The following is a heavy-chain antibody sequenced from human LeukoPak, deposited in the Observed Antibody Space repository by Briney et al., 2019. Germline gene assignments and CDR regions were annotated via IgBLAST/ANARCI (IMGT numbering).Heavy chain of an antibody. V-gene: IGHV4-59*01. CDR3: ARVGWELRYYYYYYMDV. J-gene: IGHJ6*03. CDR1: GGSFSGYY. D-gene: IGHD1-26*01. Sequence: PSETLSLTCAVYGGSFSGYYWSWIRQPPGKGLEWIGYIYYSGSTNYNPSLKSRVTISVDTSKNQFSLKLSSVTAADTAVYYCARVGWELRYYYYYYMDVWGKGTTVTISS. CDR2: IYYSGST.